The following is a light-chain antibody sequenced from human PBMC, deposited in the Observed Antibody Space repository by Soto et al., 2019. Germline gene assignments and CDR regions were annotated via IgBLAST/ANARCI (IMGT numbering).Light chain of an antibody. V-gene: IGKV1-12*01. CDR2: TGS. Sequence: DIQMTQSPSYVSSSLGDRVPITCRASQGIKNWLAWYQQNPGKAPNLLIYTGSSLQSGVPSRFGGSGSGTDFPLTINSLQPEDFAPYYCQQAASFPITVGQGTRRE. J-gene: IGKJ5*01. CDR1: QGIKNW. CDR3: QQAASFPIT.